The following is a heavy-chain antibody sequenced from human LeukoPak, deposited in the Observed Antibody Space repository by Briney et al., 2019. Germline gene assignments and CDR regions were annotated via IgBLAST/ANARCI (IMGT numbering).Heavy chain of an antibody. Sequence: GGSLRLSCAASGFTFSSYWMSWVRQAPGKGLEWVANIRQDGNEKHYVDSVKGRFTISRDNAKNSLYLQMNSLRAEDTAVYYCARERITMIVVVTPDAFDIWGQGTMVTVSS. CDR3: ARERITMIVVVTPDAFDI. J-gene: IGHJ3*02. CDR1: GFTFSSYW. CDR2: IRQDGNEK. D-gene: IGHD3-22*01. V-gene: IGHV3-7*01.